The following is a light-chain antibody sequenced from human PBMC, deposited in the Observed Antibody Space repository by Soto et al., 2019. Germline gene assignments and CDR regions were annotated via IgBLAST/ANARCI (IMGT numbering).Light chain of an antibody. CDR2: GAS. Sequence: EIVLTQSPGTLSLSPGERATLSCRASQSVSSAYLAWYQQIPGQAPRLLIYGASSRATGIPDRFSASGSGTDFTLTISGLEAVDFAVYYFQRSGNSFYTFGQGTNLEIK. J-gene: IGKJ2*01. V-gene: IGKV3-20*01. CDR3: QRSGNSFYT. CDR1: QSVSSAY.